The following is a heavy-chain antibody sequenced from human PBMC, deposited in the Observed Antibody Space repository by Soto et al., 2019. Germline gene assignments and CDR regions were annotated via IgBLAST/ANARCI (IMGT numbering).Heavy chain of an antibody. Sequence: PSETLSLTCTVSGGSFSSGGYYWSWIRQHPGKGLEWIAYMFYSGTTYYNPSLKSRVTLSMDTSKNQFSLKLRSLTAADTAVYYCARATIFGVVYDVFDIWGQGTLVTVS. CDR2: MFYSGTT. V-gene: IGHV4-31*03. J-gene: IGHJ3*02. D-gene: IGHD3-3*01. CDR3: ARATIFGVVYDVFDI. CDR1: GGSFSSGGYY.